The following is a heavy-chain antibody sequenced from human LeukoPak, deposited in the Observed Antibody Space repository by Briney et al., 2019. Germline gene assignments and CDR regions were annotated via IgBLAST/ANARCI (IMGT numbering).Heavy chain of an antibody. CDR2: IYTSGST. CDR3: AREFDSSGYYLYAIDY. V-gene: IGHV4-4*07. CDR1: GDSISSYY. J-gene: IGHJ4*02. D-gene: IGHD3-22*01. Sequence: PSETLSLTCTVSGDSISSYYWSWIRQPAGKGLEWIGRIYTSGSTNYNPSLKSRVTISVDTSKNQFSLKLSSVTAADTAVYYCAREFDSSGYYLYAIDYWGQGTLVTVSS.